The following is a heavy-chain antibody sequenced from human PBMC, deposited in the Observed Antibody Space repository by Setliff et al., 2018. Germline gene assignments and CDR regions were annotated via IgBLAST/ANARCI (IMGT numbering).Heavy chain of an antibody. CDR2: INPGGGSS. CDR1: GYSFNSYY. CDR3: ARAGSAAAGRKGIFEY. J-gene: IGHJ4*02. V-gene: IGHV1-46*02. D-gene: IGHD6-13*01. Sequence: ASVKVSCKASGYSFNSYYMHWVRQAPGQGLEWMGIINPGGGSSSSTEKFQGRVTMARDTSASTVYMEMGNLTSDDTAVYYCARAGSAAAGRKGIFEYWGQGSLVTVSS.